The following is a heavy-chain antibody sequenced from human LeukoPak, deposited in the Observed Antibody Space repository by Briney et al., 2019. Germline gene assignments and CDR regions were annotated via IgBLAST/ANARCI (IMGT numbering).Heavy chain of an antibody. V-gene: IGHV4-4*07. J-gene: IGHJ5*02. CDR3: ARGLLLWFGDNWFDP. Sequence: SETLSLTCTVSGVSISSYYWSWTRQPAGKGLEWIGRINTSGSTNYNPSLKSRVTISVDTSKNQFSLKLSSVTAADTAVYYCARGLLLWFGDNWFDPWGQGTLVTVSS. CDR2: INTSGST. D-gene: IGHD3-10*01. CDR1: GVSISSYY.